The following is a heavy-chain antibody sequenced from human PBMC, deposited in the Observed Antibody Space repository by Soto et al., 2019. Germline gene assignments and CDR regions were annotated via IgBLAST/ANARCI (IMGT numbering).Heavy chain of an antibody. V-gene: IGHV3-23*01. Sequence: PGGSLRLSCAATGFTFRNYAMSWVRQAPGKGLEWVSAVGDSGGSTYYADSVKGRFTISRDNSKNTLYLQMNSLRAEDTAVYYCASDRNWDDSSGYFDYWGQGTLVTGSS. J-gene: IGHJ4*02. CDR1: GFTFRNYA. D-gene: IGHD3-22*01. CDR3: ASDRNWDDSSGYFDY. CDR2: VGDSGGST.